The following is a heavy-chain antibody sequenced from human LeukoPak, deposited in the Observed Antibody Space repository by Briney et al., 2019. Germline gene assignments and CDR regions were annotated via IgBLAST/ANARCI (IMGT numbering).Heavy chain of an antibody. V-gene: IGHV1-69*13. CDR3: ARSSGTGLALDWAYYYYGMDV. D-gene: IGHD3/OR15-3a*01. CDR1: GGTFSSYA. Sequence: SVKVSCKASGGTFSSYAISWVRQAPGQGLEWMGGIIPIFGTANYAQKFQGRVTITADESTSTAYMELSSLRSEDTAVYYCARSSGTGLALDWAYYYYGMDVWGQGTTVTVSS. CDR2: IIPIFGTA. J-gene: IGHJ6*02.